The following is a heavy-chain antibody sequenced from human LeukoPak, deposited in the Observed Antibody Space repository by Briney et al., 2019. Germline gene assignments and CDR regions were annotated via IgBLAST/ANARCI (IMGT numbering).Heavy chain of an antibody. CDR2: MNPNSGNT. J-gene: IGHJ6*03. CDR1: GYTFTSYD. Sequence: ASVKVSCKASGYTFTSYDISWVRRAPGQGLEWMGWMNPNSGNTGYAQKFQGRVTFTRNTSIRTAYMELSSLRSEDTAVYYCARLRGRLYYYYMDVWVKGTTVTVSS. CDR3: ARLRGRLYYYYMDV. V-gene: IGHV1-8*03. D-gene: IGHD4-17*01.